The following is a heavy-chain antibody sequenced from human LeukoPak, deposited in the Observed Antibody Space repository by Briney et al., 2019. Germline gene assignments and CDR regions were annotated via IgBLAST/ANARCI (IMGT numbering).Heavy chain of an antibody. CDR3: ARETGPLQPFIDY. CDR2: IWYDGSNK. D-gene: IGHD1-14*01. CDR1: GFTFSSYG. V-gene: IGHV3-33*08. J-gene: IGHJ4*02. Sequence: GGSLRLSCAASGFTFSSYGMHWVRQAPGKGLEWVAVIWYDGSNKYYADSVKGRFTISRDNSKNTLYLQMNSLRAGDTAVYYCARETGPLQPFIDYWGQGTLVTVSS.